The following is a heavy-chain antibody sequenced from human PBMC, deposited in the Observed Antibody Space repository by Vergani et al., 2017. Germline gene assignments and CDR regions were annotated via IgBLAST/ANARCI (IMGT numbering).Heavy chain of an antibody. V-gene: IGHV3-21*01. Sequence: EVRLVESGGGLVQPGGSLRLSCAASGFTFSDYTMNWVRQAPGKGLEWVSSISRSSSTIYYGDSVKGRITISRDNAKNSVYLQMNSLRAEDTAVYYCARDLKVAAAGGNFYYYGLDVWGQGTTVIVSS. CDR1: GFTFSDYT. CDR3: ARDLKVAAAGGNFYYYGLDV. J-gene: IGHJ6*02. D-gene: IGHD6-13*01. CDR2: ISRSSSTI.